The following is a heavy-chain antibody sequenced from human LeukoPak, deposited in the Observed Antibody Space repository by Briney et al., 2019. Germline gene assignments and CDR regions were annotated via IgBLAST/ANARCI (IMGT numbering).Heavy chain of an antibody. J-gene: IGHJ4*02. D-gene: IGHD3-3*02. CDR3: TRVLRGLEFSFDY. CDR2: VRGNAYGGTT. CDR1: GFTFGDYA. V-gene: IGHV3-49*03. Sequence: GGSLRLSCTASGFTFGDYAMNWFRQAPGKGLEWVGFVRGNAYGGTTEYAASVKGRFTISRDDSKGIAYLQMNSLKTEDTALYYCTRVLRGLEFSFDYWGQGTQVIVSS.